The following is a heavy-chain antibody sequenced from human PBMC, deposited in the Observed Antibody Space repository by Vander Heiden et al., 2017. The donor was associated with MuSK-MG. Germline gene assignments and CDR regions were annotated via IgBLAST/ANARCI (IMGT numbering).Heavy chain of an antibody. J-gene: IGHJ5*02. CDR3: ARRSVTGYYPSFDA. D-gene: IGHD3-9*01. CDR1: GYSFRNYD. CDR2: MNPSTGNT. Sequence: QVQLVQSGAEMKKPGASVKVSCKTSGYSFRNYDRHWVRQATGQGLEWIGWMNPSTGNTGYAQKFQGRVTMTRDTSLSAAYMDLRSLISEDTAVYYCARRSVTGYYPSFDAWGQGTLVTVS. V-gene: IGHV1-8*01.